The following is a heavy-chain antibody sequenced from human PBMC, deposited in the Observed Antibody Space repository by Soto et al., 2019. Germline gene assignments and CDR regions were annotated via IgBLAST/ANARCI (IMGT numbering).Heavy chain of an antibody. D-gene: IGHD3-16*02. J-gene: IGHJ6*03. V-gene: IGHV1-24*01. CDR1: GYTLTELS. Sequence: ASVKVSCKVSGYTLTELSMHWVRQAPGKGLEWMGGFDPEDGEAIYAQKFQGRVTMTEDTSTDTAYMELSSLRSDDTAVYYCARARIYDYIWWSYQTSPYYYFMDVWGKGTTVTVSS. CDR2: FDPEDGEA. CDR3: ARARIYDYIWWSYQTSPYYYFMDV.